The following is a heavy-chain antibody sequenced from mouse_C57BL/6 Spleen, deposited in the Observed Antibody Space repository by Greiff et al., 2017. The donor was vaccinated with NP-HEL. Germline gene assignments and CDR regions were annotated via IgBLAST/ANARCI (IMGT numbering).Heavy chain of an antibody. J-gene: IGHJ4*01. CDR3: ASDYNYGSSYDYYAMDY. Sequence: EVKLVESGGGLVKPGGSLKLSCAASGFTFSSYAMSWVRQTPEKRLEWVATISDGGSYTYYPDNVKGRFTISRDNAKNNLYLQMSHLKSEDTAMYYYASDYNYGSSYDYYAMDYWGQGTSVTVSS. CDR2: ISDGGSYT. CDR1: GFTFSSYA. V-gene: IGHV5-4*03. D-gene: IGHD1-1*01.